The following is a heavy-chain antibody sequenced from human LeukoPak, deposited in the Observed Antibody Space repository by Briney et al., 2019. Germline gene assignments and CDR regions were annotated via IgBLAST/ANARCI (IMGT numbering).Heavy chain of an antibody. CDR2: ISGSGGST. J-gene: IGHJ4*02. CDR1: GFTFSSYS. CDR3: AKDGFGDFWSGSNY. Sequence: PGGSLRLSCAASGFTFSSYSMNWVRQAPGKGLEWVSAISGSGGSTYYADSVKGRFTISRDNSKNTLYLQMNSLRAEDTAVYYCAKDGFGDFWSGSNYWGQGTLVTVSS. D-gene: IGHD3-3*01. V-gene: IGHV3-23*01.